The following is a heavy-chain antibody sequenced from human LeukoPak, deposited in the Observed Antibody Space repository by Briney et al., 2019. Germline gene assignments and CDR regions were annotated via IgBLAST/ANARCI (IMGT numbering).Heavy chain of an antibody. J-gene: IGHJ4*02. Sequence: GASVKVSCKASGYTFTGYYMHWVRQAPGQGLEWMGWINPNSGGTNYAQKFQGRVTMTRDTSISTAYMELSRLRSDDTAVYYCAREGGYSGYDFGYWGRGTLVTVSS. CDR3: AREGGYSGYDFGY. CDR2: INPNSGGT. V-gene: IGHV1-2*02. CDR1: GYTFTGYY. D-gene: IGHD5-12*01.